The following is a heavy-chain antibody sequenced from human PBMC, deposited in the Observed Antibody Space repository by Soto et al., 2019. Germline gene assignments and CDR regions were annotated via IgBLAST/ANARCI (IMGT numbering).Heavy chain of an antibody. CDR3: ARLNGYCVSTGCHGYYGMDV. CDR1: GDSISNNKW. J-gene: IGHJ6*02. Sequence: SETLSLTCSVSGDSISNNKWWSWVRQPPGKGLEWIGEMHHSGSVYYNPSLKSRATISVDKSKNQFSLRLSSVTAADTAVYYCARLNGYCVSTGCHGYYGMDVWGQGTTVNVSS. D-gene: IGHD2-2*03. CDR2: MHHSGSV. V-gene: IGHV4-4*02.